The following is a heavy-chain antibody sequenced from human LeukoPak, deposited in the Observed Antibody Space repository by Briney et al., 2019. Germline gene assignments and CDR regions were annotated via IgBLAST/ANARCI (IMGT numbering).Heavy chain of an antibody. CDR1: GFTFSSYP. D-gene: IGHD2-15*01. J-gene: IGHJ3*01. CDR2: IGSSSLIV. Sequence: PGGSLRLSCAASGFTFSSYPMHWVRQAPGKGLEWISYIGSSSLIVYYADSVKGRFTISRENAKNTLYLQLNSLRAEDTAVYFCARGISAVVPRAFDVWGQGTLVTVSS. CDR3: ARGISAVVPRAFDV. V-gene: IGHV3-48*04.